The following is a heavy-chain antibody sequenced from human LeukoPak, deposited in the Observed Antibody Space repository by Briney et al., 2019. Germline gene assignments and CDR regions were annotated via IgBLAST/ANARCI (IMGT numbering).Heavy chain of an antibody. V-gene: IGHV3-30*18. CDR2: ISYDGITN. CDR3: AKKAAPVSAIRAGFDY. CDR1: GFTFSSYA. Sequence: GGSLRLSCAASGFTFSSYAMHWVRQAPGKGLEWVAVISYDGITNYYADSVKGRFTVSRDNSENTLYLQMNSLRADDTAVYYCAKKAAPVSAIRAGFDYWGQGTLVTVSS. J-gene: IGHJ4*02. D-gene: IGHD2-21*01.